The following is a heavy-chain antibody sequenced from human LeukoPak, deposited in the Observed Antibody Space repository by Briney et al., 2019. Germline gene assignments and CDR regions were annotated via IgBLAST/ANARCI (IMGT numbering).Heavy chain of an antibody. Sequence: ASVEVSCKASGYTFTGYNMHWVRQAPGQGLEWMGWINPNSGGTNYAQKFQGRVTMTRDTSISTAYMEQSRLRSDDTAVYYCAKEAHDYSNFTPFYYYYYMDVWGKGTTVTVSS. V-gene: IGHV1-2*02. J-gene: IGHJ6*03. CDR1: GYTFTGYN. D-gene: IGHD4-11*01. CDR2: INPNSGGT. CDR3: AKEAHDYSNFTPFYYYYYMDV.